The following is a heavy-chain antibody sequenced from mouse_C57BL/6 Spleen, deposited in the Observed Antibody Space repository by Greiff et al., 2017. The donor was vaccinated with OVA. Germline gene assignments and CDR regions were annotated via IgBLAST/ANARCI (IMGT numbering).Heavy chain of an antibody. CDR2: INPNNGGT. V-gene: IGHV1-22*01. D-gene: IGHD1-1*01. Sequence: VQLQQSGPELVKPGASVKMSCKASGYTFTDYNMHWVKQSHGKSLEWIGYINPNNGGTSYNQKFKGKATLTVNKSSSTAYVELRSLTSDESAVYFFAGGVTPVYAMDYWGQGTSVTVSS. CDR3: AGGVTPVYAMDY. CDR1: GYTFTDYN. J-gene: IGHJ4*01.